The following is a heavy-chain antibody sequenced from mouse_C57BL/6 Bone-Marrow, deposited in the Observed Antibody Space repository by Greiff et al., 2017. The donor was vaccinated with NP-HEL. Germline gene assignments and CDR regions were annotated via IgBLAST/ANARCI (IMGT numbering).Heavy chain of an antibody. V-gene: IGHV5-16*01. CDR3: ARDRGTEWYFDV. CDR1: GFTFSDYS. Sequence: EVMLVESEGGLVQPGSSMKLSCTASGFTFSDYSMAWVRQVPEKGLEWVANINYDGSSTYSLDSLKSRFILSRDNAKNILYLQMSSLKAEDTATYYCARDRGTEWYFDVGCTGTTVTVSS. J-gene: IGHJ1*03. CDR2: INYDGSST. D-gene: IGHD3-3*01.